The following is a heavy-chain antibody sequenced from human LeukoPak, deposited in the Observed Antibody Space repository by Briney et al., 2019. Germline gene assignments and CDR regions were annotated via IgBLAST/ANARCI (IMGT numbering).Heavy chain of an antibody. CDR1: GGSISSHY. CDR2: IYYSGST. J-gene: IGHJ6*03. Sequence: SETLSLTCTVSGGSISSHYCSWIRQPPGKGLEWIGYIYYSGSTNYNPSLKSRVTISVDTSKNQFSLKLSSVTAADTAVYYCARFDTLLWFGELLSPYYYMDVWGKGTTVTVSS. CDR3: ARFDTLLWFGELLSPYYYMDV. D-gene: IGHD3-10*01. V-gene: IGHV4-59*11.